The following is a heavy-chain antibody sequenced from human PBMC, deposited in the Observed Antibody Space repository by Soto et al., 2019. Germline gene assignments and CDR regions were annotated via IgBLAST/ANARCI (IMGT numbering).Heavy chain of an antibody. CDR3: ARVIEDGYSNYESDWLDP. D-gene: IGHD4-4*01. Sequence: ASVKVSCNASGYTFTSYFISWVRQAPGQGLEWMGWISAYNGNTNYAQKLQGRVTMTTDTSTSTAYMELRSLRSDDTAVYYCARVIEDGYSNYESDWLDPWGQGTLVTVSS. J-gene: IGHJ5*02. CDR2: ISAYNGNT. CDR1: GYTFTSYF. V-gene: IGHV1-18*01.